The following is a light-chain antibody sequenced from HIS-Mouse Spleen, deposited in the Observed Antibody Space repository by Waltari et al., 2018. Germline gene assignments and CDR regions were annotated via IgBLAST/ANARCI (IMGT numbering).Light chain of an antibody. J-gene: IGLJ2*01. V-gene: IGLV3-21*03. Sequence: SYVLTQPPSVSVAPGKTARITCGGNNLGSKSVTWYQQKPAQAPVLVVYDDSDRPSGIPERFSGSNSGNTATLTISRVEAGDEADYYCQVWDSSSDHVVFGGGTKLTVL. CDR3: QVWDSSSDHVV. CDR1: NLGSKS. CDR2: DDS.